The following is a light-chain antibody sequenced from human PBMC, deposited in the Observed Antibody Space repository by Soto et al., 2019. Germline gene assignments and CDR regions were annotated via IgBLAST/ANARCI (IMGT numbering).Light chain of an antibody. CDR1: NIGSKN. Sequence: SYELTQPRSLSVALGQTARITCGGDNIGSKNVHWYQQKPGQAPVLVIYKDTNRPSGTPERFSGSNSGNTAILTITRAQDGDVADYYCQVWDSTTGVFGPGTKLTVL. CDR2: KDT. V-gene: IGLV3-9*01. J-gene: IGLJ1*01. CDR3: QVWDSTTGV.